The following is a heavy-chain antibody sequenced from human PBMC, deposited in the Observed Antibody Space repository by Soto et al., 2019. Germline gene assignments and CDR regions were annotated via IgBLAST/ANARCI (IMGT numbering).Heavy chain of an antibody. Sequence: SETLSLTCNVSGDSIDSGGSYWSWIRQRPGKGLEWIGYIYYTGSSYYNPSLKSRLTLSLDTSNNQFSLQLRSVTAADTAVYYCTRERQLGPSSGRLDFWGLGNRGTVS. CDR2: IYYTGSS. D-gene: IGHD6-6*01. V-gene: IGHV4-31*03. CDR1: GDSIDSGGSY. CDR3: TRERQLGPSSGRLDF. J-gene: IGHJ4*02.